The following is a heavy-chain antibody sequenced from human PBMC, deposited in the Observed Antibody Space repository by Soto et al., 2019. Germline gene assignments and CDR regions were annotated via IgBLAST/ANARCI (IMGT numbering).Heavy chain of an antibody. Sequence: ASVKVSCKASGGTFSSYAISWVRQAPGQGLEWMGGIIPIFGTANYAQKFQGRVTITADKSTSTAYMELSSLRSEDTAVYYCASRKFSSSWYGYYYGMDVWGQGTTVTVSS. D-gene: IGHD6-13*01. V-gene: IGHV1-69*06. J-gene: IGHJ6*02. CDR2: IIPIFGTA. CDR3: ASRKFSSSWYGYYYGMDV. CDR1: GGTFSSYA.